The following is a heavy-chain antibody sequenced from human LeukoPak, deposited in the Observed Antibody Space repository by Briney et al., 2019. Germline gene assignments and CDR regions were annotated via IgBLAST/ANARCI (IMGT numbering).Heavy chain of an antibody. CDR3: ARHRYYYDSSGYPMGNYFDY. V-gene: IGHV4-61*02. D-gene: IGHD3-22*01. CDR1: GGSISSGSYY. J-gene: IGHJ4*02. CDR2: IYTSGST. Sequence: PSETLSLTCTVSGGSISSGSYYWSWIRQPAGKGLEWIGRIYTSGSTNYNPSLKSRVTISVDTSKNQFSLKLSSVTAADTAVYYCARHRYYYDSSGYPMGNYFDYWGQGTLVTVSS.